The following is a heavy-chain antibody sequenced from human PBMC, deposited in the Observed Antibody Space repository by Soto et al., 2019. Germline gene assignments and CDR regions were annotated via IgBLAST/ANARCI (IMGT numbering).Heavy chain of an antibody. J-gene: IGHJ4*02. CDR3: AKDVDYYYDSSGYFDY. Sequence: PGGSLRLSCAASGFTFSSYAMSWVRPAPGKGLEWVSAISGGGGSTYYADSVKGRFTISRDNSKNTLYLQMNSLRAEDTAVYYCAKDVDYYYDSSGYFDYWGQGTLVTVSS. CDR2: ISGGGGST. CDR1: GFTFSSYA. V-gene: IGHV3-23*01. D-gene: IGHD3-22*01.